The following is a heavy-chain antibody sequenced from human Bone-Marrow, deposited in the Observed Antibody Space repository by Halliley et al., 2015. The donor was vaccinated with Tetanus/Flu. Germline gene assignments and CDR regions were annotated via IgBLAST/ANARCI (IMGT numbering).Heavy chain of an antibody. Sequence: SLRLSCAASGFNFSTYAMNWVRQAPGKGLEWVSAISGSGNSTKYADSVKGRITISRDNSKRMIYLQMNSMRAEVTAVYLGAKSGRTVVSFALWGQGIHVTVSS. CDR1: GFNFSTYA. J-gene: IGHJ4*02. D-gene: IGHD2-15*01. CDR2: ISGSGNST. V-gene: IGHV3-23*01. CDR3: AKSGRTVVSFAL.